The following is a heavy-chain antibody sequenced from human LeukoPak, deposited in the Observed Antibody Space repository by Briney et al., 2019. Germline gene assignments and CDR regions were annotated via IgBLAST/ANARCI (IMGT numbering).Heavy chain of an antibody. D-gene: IGHD3-22*01. V-gene: IGHV1-18*01. CDR2: ISAFNGNT. CDR1: GYTFISHG. J-gene: IGHJ6*02. CDR3: AREAAHYYYDGSGYIVYYGMDI. Sequence: ASVKVSCKASGYTFISHGISWVRQAPGQGLEWMGWISAFNGNTNYEQRLQGRVTLTTDTLTNTAFMELRSLGSDDTAVYYCAREAAHYYYDGSGYIVYYGMDIWGQGTTVTVSS.